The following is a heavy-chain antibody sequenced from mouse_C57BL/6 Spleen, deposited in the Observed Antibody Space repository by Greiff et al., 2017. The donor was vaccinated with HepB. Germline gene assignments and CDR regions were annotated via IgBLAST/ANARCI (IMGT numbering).Heavy chain of an antibody. CDR3: ARPRYYGREDFDY. J-gene: IGHJ2*01. D-gene: IGHD1-1*01. Sequence: QVHVKQPGAELVKPGASVKLSCKASGYTFTSYWMHWVKQRPGRGLEWIGRIDPNSGGTKYNEKFKSKATLTVDKPSSTAYMQLSSLTSEDSAVYYCARPRYYGREDFDYWGQGTTLTVSS. V-gene: IGHV1-72*01. CDR2: IDPNSGGT. CDR1: GYTFTSYW.